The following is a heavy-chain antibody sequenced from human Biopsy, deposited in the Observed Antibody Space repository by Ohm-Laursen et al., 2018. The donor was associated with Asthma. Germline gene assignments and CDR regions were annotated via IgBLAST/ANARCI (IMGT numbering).Heavy chain of an antibody. CDR2: INAANGNT. V-gene: IGHV1-3*01. Sequence: SVKVSCKASGYTFINYAIHWVRQAPGHSLEWMGWINAANGNTKYSQKFQGRLTISRDTSASTAYMDLSSLRSEDTAVYYCAKTYFDFLTGQVHDAFAMWGQGTMVTASS. CDR3: AKTYFDFLTGQVHDAFAM. CDR1: GYTFINYA. D-gene: IGHD3-9*01. J-gene: IGHJ3*02.